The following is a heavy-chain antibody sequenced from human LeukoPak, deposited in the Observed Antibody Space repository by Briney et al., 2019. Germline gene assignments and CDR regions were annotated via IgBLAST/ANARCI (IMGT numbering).Heavy chain of an antibody. CDR2: IIPIFGTA. V-gene: IGHV1-69*05. Sequence: SVKVSFKASGGTFSSYAISWVRQAPGQGLEWMGRIIPIFGTANYAQKFQGRVTITTDESTSTAYMELSSLRSEDTAVYYCARDSHGGSGSYYYFDYWGQGTLVTVSS. CDR1: GGTFSSYA. J-gene: IGHJ4*02. D-gene: IGHD3-10*01. CDR3: ARDSHGGSGSYYYFDY.